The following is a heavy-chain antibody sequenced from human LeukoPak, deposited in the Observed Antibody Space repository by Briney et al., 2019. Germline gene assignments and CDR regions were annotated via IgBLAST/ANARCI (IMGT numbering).Heavy chain of an antibody. V-gene: IGHV1-69*05. Sequence: GASVKVSCKASGGTFSSYAISWVRQAPGQGLAWMGGIIPIFGTANYAQKFQGRVTITTDESTSTAYMELSSLRSEDTAVYYCARVGPAYYDFWSGSLPHWFDPWGQGTLVTVSS. CDR3: ARVGPAYYDFWSGSLPHWFDP. CDR1: GGTFSSYA. CDR2: IIPIFGTA. J-gene: IGHJ5*02. D-gene: IGHD3-3*01.